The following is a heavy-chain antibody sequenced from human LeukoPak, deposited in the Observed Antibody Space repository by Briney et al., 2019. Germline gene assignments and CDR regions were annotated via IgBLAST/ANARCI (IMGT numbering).Heavy chain of an antibody. V-gene: IGHV4-34*01. CDR3: ARTGYSSSWYRFNWFDP. CDR2: INHSGST. CDR1: GGSFSGYY. D-gene: IGHD6-13*01. Sequence: SETLSLTCAVYGGSFSGYYWSWIRPPPGKGLEWIGEINHSGSTNYNPSLKSRVTISVDTSKNQFSLKLSSVTAADTAVYYCARTGYSSSWYRFNWFDPWGQGTLVTVSS. J-gene: IGHJ5*02.